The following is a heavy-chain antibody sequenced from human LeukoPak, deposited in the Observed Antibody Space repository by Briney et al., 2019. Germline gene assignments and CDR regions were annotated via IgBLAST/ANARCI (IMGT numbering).Heavy chain of an antibody. J-gene: IGHJ4*02. CDR1: GITFSSYA. CDR2: ISGSGGST. Sequence: GGSLRLSCTSSGITFSSYAMNWVRQAPGKGLEWVSGISGSGGSTYYADSVKGRFTISRDNSKNTLYLQMNSLRAEDTAVYYCAKDRSAARVGATPTYYFEYWGQGTLVTVSS. CDR3: AKDRSAARVGATPTYYFEY. D-gene: IGHD1-26*01. V-gene: IGHV3-23*01.